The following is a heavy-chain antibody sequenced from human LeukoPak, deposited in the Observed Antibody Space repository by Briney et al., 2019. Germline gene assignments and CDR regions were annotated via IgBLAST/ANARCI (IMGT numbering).Heavy chain of an antibody. V-gene: IGHV3-48*01. CDR2: ISSDSNII. Sequence: PGGSLRLSCAASGFSFSTYNMNWVRQAPGKGLEWISYISSDSNIIYYADSVKGRFTISRDNAQNLLYLQMNSLRAEDTAVYYCARSLLSTGYCLDFWGQGTLVSVSS. CDR3: ARSLLSTGYCLDF. D-gene: IGHD3-9*01. J-gene: IGHJ4*02. CDR1: GFSFSTYN.